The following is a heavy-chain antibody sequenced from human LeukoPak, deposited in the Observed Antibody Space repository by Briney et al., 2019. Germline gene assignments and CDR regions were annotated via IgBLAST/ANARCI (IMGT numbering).Heavy chain of an antibody. CDR1: GFTFSSDS. CDR2: ISSSSSYI. CDR3: ARDGPMYNWFDP. J-gene: IGHJ5*02. Sequence: GGSLRLSCAASGFTFSSDSMNWVRQAPGKGLEWVSSISSSSSYIYYADSVKGRFTISRDNAKNSLYLQMNSLRAEDTAVYYCARDGPMYNWFDPWGQGTLVTVSS. V-gene: IGHV3-21*01.